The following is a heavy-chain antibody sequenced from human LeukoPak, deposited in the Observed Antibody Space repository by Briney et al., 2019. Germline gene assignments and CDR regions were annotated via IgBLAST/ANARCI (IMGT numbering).Heavy chain of an antibody. Sequence: TSETLSLTCAVSGGTISSSNWWSWVRQPPGKGLEWIGEIYHSGSTNYNPSLKSRVIISVDKSKNQFSLMLYSVTAADTALYYCARGYDSTGYGVGEANWFDPWGQGTLVTVSS. J-gene: IGHJ5*02. D-gene: IGHD3-22*01. CDR3: ARGYDSTGYGVGEANWFDP. CDR1: GGTISSSNW. CDR2: IYHSGST. V-gene: IGHV4-4*02.